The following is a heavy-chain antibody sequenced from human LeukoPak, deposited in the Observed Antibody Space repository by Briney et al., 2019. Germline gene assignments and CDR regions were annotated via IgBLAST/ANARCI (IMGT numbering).Heavy chain of an antibody. CDR2: IKQDRSEK. J-gene: IGHJ4*02. D-gene: IGHD6-13*01. CDR3: ARLIAAAGTRHFDY. CDR1: GFTFTNYW. Sequence: GGSLRLSCAASGFTFTNYWMSWVRQAPGKGLELVANIKQDRSEKYYVDSVKGRFTISRDNAKNSLYLQMNSLRAEDTAVYYCARLIAAAGTRHFDYWGQGTLVTVSS. V-gene: IGHV3-7*01.